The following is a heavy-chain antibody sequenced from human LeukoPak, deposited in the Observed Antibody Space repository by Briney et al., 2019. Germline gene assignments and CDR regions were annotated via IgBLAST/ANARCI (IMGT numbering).Heavy chain of an antibody. CDR1: GGTFSSYA. J-gene: IGHJ4*02. V-gene: IGHV1-69*04. CDR3: ARTRYYDFWSGLDY. Sequence: SVRVSCKASGGTFSSYAISWVRQAPGQGLEWMGRIIPIVGIANYAQKFQGRVTITADKSTSTAYMEMSSLRSEDTAVYYCARTRYYDFWSGLDYWGQGTLVTVSS. CDR2: IIPIVGIA. D-gene: IGHD3-3*01.